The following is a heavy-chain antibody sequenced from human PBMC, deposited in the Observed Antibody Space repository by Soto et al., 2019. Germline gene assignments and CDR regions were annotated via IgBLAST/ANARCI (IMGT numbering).Heavy chain of an antibody. Sequence: SVKVSCKASGGTFSSYAISWVRQAPGQGLEWMGGIIPIFGTANYAQKFQGRVTITADQSTSTAYMELSSLRSEDTAVYYCARGMSGSGSVGRYGMDVWGQGTTVTVSS. V-gene: IGHV1-69*13. CDR2: IIPIFGTA. CDR3: ARGMSGSGSVGRYGMDV. CDR1: GGTFSSYA. D-gene: IGHD3-10*01. J-gene: IGHJ6*02.